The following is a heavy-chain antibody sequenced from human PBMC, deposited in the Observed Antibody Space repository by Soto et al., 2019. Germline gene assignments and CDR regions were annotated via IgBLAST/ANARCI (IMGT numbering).Heavy chain of an antibody. D-gene: IGHD7-27*01. J-gene: IGHJ4*02. CDR1: GFSFSISP. V-gene: IGHV3-30-3*01. Sequence: GGSLRLSCAASGFSFSISPMHWVRQAPGKGPEWVALISYDGTNKFYADSVKGRFTISRDNSKSTLYLQVDSLRPEDAAVYYCARDPKTSGGQHWAFNYFDSWGQGTLVTV. CDR2: ISYDGTNK. CDR3: ARDPKTSGGQHWAFNYFDS.